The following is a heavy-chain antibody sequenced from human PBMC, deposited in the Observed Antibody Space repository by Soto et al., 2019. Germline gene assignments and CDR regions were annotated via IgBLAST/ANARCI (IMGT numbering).Heavy chain of an antibody. CDR1: GYSFTSYW. D-gene: IGHD1-7*01. V-gene: IGHV5-51*01. J-gene: IGHJ3*02. CDR3: ASAPTYNWNFVTFDI. CDR2: IYPGDSET. Sequence: GESLTISCKASGYSFTSYWIGWVRQMPGKGLEWMGIIYPGDSETRYSPSFQGQVTISADKSITTAYLQWSGLKASDTTMYFRASAPTYNWNFVTFDIWGQGTMVTV.